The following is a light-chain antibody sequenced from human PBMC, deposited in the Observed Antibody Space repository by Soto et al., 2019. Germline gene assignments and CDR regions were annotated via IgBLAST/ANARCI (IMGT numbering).Light chain of an antibody. J-gene: IGKJ3*01. Sequence: EIVMTQSPATLSVSPGERVTLSCRASQSVSSSLAWYQQKPGHAPGLLIYGASTKATGIPARFSGSGSGTELTLTISSRQSEDFAVYYSLQYNNWPPFTFGPGTKVDIK. CDR2: GAS. CDR3: LQYNNWPPFT. V-gene: IGKV3-15*01. CDR1: QSVSSS.